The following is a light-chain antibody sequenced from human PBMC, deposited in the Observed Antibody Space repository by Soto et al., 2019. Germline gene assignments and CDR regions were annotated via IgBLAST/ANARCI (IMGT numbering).Light chain of an antibody. CDR1: QSVSNY. Sequence: EIVLTQSPATLSLSPGERATVSCRASQSVSNYLGWYQQKPGQAPRLLIYDASNRATGIPARFSGSGSGTDFPLTISRLGPEDFAVYYCQHRGTFGPGTRLEIK. CDR2: DAS. CDR3: QHRGT. J-gene: IGKJ5*01. V-gene: IGKV3-11*01.